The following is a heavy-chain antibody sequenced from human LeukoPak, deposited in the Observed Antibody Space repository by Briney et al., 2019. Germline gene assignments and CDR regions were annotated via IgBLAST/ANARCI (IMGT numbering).Heavy chain of an antibody. V-gene: IGHV3-21*01. D-gene: IGHD2-2*01. J-gene: IGHJ5*02. CDR2: ISSSSSYI. Sequence: GGSLRLSCAASGFTFSSYSMNWVRQAPGKGLEWVSSISSSSSYIYYADSVKGRFTISRENAKNSLYLQMNSLRAEDTAVYYCASLSIVVVPAAMDWFDPWGQGTLVTVSS. CDR1: GFTFSSYS. CDR3: ASLSIVVVPAAMDWFDP.